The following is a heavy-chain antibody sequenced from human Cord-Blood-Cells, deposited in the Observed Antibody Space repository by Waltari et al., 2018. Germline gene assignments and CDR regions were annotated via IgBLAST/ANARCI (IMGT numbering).Heavy chain of an antibody. V-gene: IGHV4-31*03. D-gene: IGHD3-22*01. CDR3: ARDSDDSSGYYYDY. CDR1: GGSITSGGYY. CDR2: IYYSGST. J-gene: IGHJ4*02. Sequence: QVQLQESGPGLVKPSPTLSLTCTVSGGSITSGGYYWSWFRQHPGKGLVWIGYIYYSGSTYYNPSLKSRVTISVDTSKNQFSLKLSSVTAADTAVYYCARDSDDSSGYYYDYWGQGTLVTVSS.